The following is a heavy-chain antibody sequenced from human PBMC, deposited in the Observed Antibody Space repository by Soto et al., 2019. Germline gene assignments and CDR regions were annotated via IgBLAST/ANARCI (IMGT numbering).Heavy chain of an antibody. Sequence: ASVRVSCKVSGYTLTELSMHWVRQAPGKGLEWMGGFDPEDGETIYAQKFQGRVTMTEDTSTDTAHMELSSLRSEDTAVYYCASSVRFLDPTPPIHWCQGTLVS. CDR2: FDPEDGET. CDR3: ASSVRFLDPTPPIH. D-gene: IGHD3-3*01. J-gene: IGHJ4*02. V-gene: IGHV1-24*01. CDR1: GYTLTELS.